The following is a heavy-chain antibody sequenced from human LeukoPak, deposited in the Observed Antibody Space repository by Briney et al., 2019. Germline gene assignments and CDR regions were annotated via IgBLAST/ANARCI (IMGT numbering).Heavy chain of an antibody. D-gene: IGHD3-22*01. V-gene: IGHV3-23*01. Sequence: PGGSLRLSCAASGFTFSSYAMSWVRQAPGKGLEWVSAISGSGGSTYYADSVKGRFTISRDNSKNTLYLQMNSLRAEDTAVYYCXXXSASDSSXFEXXNXFDPWGXXXLXXVS. CDR3: XXXSASDSSXFEXXNXFDP. CDR1: GFTFSSYA. CDR2: ISGSGGST. J-gene: IGHJ5*02.